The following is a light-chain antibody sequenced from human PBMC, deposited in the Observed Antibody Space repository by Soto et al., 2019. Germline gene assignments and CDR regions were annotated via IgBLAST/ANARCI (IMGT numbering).Light chain of an antibody. CDR3: QQXYGTPLT. Sequence: DMEMTQSPSSLSASVGDRVTITCRASQSISNYLNWYQHKPGKVPKLLIYAASSLQSGVPTRFSGSGSGTDFTLTINSLQPXDFATXYCQQXYGTPLTFGGGTKIEIK. CDR2: AAS. J-gene: IGKJ4*01. CDR1: QSISNY. V-gene: IGKV1-39*01.